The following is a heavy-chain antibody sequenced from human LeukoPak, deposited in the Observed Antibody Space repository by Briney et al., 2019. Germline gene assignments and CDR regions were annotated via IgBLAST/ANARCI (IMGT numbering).Heavy chain of an antibody. Sequence: SETLSLTCAVYGGSFSGYYGSWIRQPPGKGLEWIGEINHSGSTNYNPSLKSRVTISVDTAKNQFSLKMSSVTAADTAVYYCARQQQLAYYYYYYMDVWGKGTTVTISS. V-gene: IGHV4-34*01. CDR1: GGSFSGYY. CDR2: INHSGST. J-gene: IGHJ6*03. CDR3: ARQQQLAYYYYYYMDV. D-gene: IGHD6-13*01.